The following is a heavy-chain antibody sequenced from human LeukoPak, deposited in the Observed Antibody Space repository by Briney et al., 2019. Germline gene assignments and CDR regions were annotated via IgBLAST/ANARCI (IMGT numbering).Heavy chain of an antibody. J-gene: IGHJ3*02. CDR1: GGSISSYY. CDR3: ARDLVYGDYPGHDAFDI. CDR2: IYYSGST. D-gene: IGHD4-17*01. V-gene: IGHV4-59*01. Sequence: SQTLSLTCTVSGGSISSYYWSWIRQPPGKGLEWLGYIYYSGSTNYNPSLKSRVTISVDTSKNQFSLKLSSVTAADTAVYYCARDLVYGDYPGHDAFDIWGQGTMVTVSS.